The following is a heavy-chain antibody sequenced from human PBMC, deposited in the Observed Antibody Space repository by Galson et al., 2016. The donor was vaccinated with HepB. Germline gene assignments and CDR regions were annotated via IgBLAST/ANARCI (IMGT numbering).Heavy chain of an antibody. CDR3: ANCSGWVGDY. V-gene: IGHV3-7*03. Sequence: SLRLSCAASGFTFSSYWMNWVRQAPGKGLEWVANINEDGSGKNYVDSLEGRFTVSRDNAKNSLYLHINNLRDEDTAVYYCANCSGWVGDYWGQGTLVTVSS. J-gene: IGHJ4*02. D-gene: IGHD6-19*01. CDR1: GFTFSSYW. CDR2: INEDGSGK.